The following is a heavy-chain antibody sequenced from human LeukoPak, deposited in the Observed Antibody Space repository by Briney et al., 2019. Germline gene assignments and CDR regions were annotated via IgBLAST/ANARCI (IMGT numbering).Heavy chain of an antibody. J-gene: IGHJ4*02. CDR1: GFTFSSYW. V-gene: IGHV3-74*01. CDR3: ARSYDFWSGYFGY. CDR2: INSDGSST. Sequence: PGGSLRLSCAASGFTFSSYWMHWVRQAPGKGLVWVSRINSDGSSTSYADSVEGRFTISRDNAKNTLYLQMNGLRAEDTAVYYCARSYDFWSGYFGYWGQGTLVTVSS. D-gene: IGHD3-3*01.